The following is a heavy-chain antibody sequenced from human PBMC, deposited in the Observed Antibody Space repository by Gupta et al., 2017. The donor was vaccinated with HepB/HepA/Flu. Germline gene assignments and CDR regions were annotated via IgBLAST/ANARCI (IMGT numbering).Heavy chain of an antibody. J-gene: IGHJ5*02. CDR2: IKQDGSEK. CDR1: GFTFSSTW. Sequence: EVQLVESGGGLVQPGGSLRLSCAASGFTFSSTWMSWGRQAPGKGLEWVANIKQDGSEKYYVDSVKGRFTISRDNAKNSLYLQMNSLRAEDTAVYYCARVPKERYYYDSSGYWTGFDPWGQGTLVTVSS. D-gene: IGHD3-22*01. CDR3: ARVPKERYYYDSSGYWTGFDP. V-gene: IGHV3-7*01.